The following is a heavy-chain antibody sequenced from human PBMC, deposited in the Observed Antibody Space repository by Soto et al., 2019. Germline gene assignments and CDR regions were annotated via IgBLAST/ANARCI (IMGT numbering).Heavy chain of an antibody. CDR2: IIPILGIA. D-gene: IGHD6-13*01. J-gene: IGHJ4*02. V-gene: IGHV1-69*04. CDR3: ATDPSAGHSADY. Sequence: PVKLSCKDSGGAFSSYTISWPRQAPGQGLEWMGRIIPILGIANYAQKFQGRVTITADKSTSTAYMELSSLRSEDTAVYYCATDPSAGHSADYWGQGTLVTVSS. CDR1: GGAFSSYT.